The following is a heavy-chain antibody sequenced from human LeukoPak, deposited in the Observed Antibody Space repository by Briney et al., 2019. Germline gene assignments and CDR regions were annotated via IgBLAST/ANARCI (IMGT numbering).Heavy chain of an antibody. CDR3: ARGGYFDSSGYPNPLDY. Sequence: SETLSLTCAVYGGSFGGYYWTWIRQSPGKGPEWIGEINHSGSTNYNSSLKRRVIMSVDTAKNQFSLKLNSVSAADTAVYYCARGGYFDSSGYPNPLDYWGQGTLVTVSS. CDR2: INHSGST. CDR1: GGSFGGYY. V-gene: IGHV4-34*01. J-gene: IGHJ4*02. D-gene: IGHD3-22*01.